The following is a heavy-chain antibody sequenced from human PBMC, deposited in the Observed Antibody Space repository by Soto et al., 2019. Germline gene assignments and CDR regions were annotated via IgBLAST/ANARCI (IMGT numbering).Heavy chain of an antibody. V-gene: IGHV1-69*01. J-gene: IGHJ4*02. CDR1: GGTFSSYA. D-gene: IGHD3-16*01. Sequence: QLQLLQSGAEVKKPGSSVKVSCKASGGTFSSYAIHWVRQAPGQGLEWMGGTIPVIGTPNYAPEFQGRVTIVADESTSTAYLELTSLRSEDTAVFYCATALWGSGFPQHFDYWGQGTLVTVSS. CDR2: TIPVIGTP. CDR3: ATALWGSGFPQHFDY.